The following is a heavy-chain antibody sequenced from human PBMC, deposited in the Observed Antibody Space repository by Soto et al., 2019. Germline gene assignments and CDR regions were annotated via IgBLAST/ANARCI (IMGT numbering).Heavy chain of an antibody. Sequence: QVQLVESGGGVVQPGRSLRLSCAASGFTFSSYAMHWVRQAPGKGLEWVAVISYDGSNKYYADSVKGRFTISRDNSKNTLYLQMNSLRAEDTAVYYWARDVRLSSGWASSKWGPDYWGQGTLVNVSS. CDR2: ISYDGSNK. CDR3: ARDVRLSSGWASSKWGPDY. CDR1: GFTFSSYA. D-gene: IGHD6-19*01. V-gene: IGHV3-30-3*01. J-gene: IGHJ4*02.